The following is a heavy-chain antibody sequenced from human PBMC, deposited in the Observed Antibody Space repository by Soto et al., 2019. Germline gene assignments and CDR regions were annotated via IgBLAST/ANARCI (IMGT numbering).Heavy chain of an antibody. CDR1: GFIFSSYA. CDR2: ISGSGGST. CDR3: AKVRVVVPDFDY. Sequence: GGSLRLCCAASGFIFSSYAMSWVRQAPGKGLEWVSAISGSGGSTYYADSVKGRFTISRDNSKNTLYLQMNSLRAEDTAIYYCAKVRVVVPDFDYWGQGTLVTVSS. D-gene: IGHD2-2*01. V-gene: IGHV3-23*01. J-gene: IGHJ4*02.